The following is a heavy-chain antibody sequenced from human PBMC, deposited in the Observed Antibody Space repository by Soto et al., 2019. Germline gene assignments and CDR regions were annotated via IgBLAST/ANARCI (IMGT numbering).Heavy chain of an antibody. CDR2: IYSGGST. D-gene: IGHD6-6*01. J-gene: IGHJ4*02. CDR1: GFTVSSIY. V-gene: IGHV3-53*01. Sequence: GGSLRLSCAASGFTVSSIYMIWVRQAPGKGLEWVSVIYSGGSTYYAGSVKGRFTISRDNSKNTLYLQMNSLRAEDTAVYYCARGRIEGRDYWGQGTLVTVSS. CDR3: ARGRIEGRDY.